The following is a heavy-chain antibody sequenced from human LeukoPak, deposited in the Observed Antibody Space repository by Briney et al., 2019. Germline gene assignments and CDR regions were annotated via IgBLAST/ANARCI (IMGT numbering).Heavy chain of an antibody. D-gene: IGHD3-22*01. CDR1: GFILSSFW. V-gene: IGHV3-74*03. J-gene: IGHJ4*02. CDR3: ARGGLPIMIEVATHFAPGS. CDR2: TSTNVRLA. Sequence: PGGSLTLACAPSGFILSSFWVHWVSPAAGEVRVWVSRTSTNVRLAAYADSVKGRFTISRDNAKNTVYMQMSTLRAEDTAVYYCARGGLPIMIEVATHFAPGSWGQGTLVSVSS.